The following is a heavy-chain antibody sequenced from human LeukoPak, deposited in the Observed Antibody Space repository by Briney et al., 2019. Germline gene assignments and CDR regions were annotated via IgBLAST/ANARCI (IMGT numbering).Heavy chain of an antibody. Sequence: PSETLSLTCAVSGGSISSGGYSWSWIRRPPGKGLEWIGYIYHSGSTYYNPSLKSRVTISVDRSKNQFSLKLSSVTAADTAVYYCASSSWYDAFGIWGQGTMVTVSS. J-gene: IGHJ3*02. CDR2: IYHSGST. CDR3: ASSSWYDAFGI. CDR1: GGSISSGGYS. D-gene: IGHD6-13*01. V-gene: IGHV4-30-2*01.